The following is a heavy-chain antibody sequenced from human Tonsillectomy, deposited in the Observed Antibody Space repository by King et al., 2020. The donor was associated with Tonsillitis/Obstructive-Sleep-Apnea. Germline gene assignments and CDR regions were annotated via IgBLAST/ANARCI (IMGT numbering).Heavy chain of an antibody. J-gene: IGHJ4*02. V-gene: IGHV2-70*01. CDR2: IDWDDDK. Sequence: TLKESGPALVKPTQTLTLTCTFSGFSLSTRGMCVSWIRQPPGKALEWLALIDWDDDKYYSTSLKTRLTISKDTSKNQVVLTMTNMDPVDTATYYCARYQWERRYFDYWGQGTLGTVSS. CDR3: ARYQWERRYFDY. D-gene: IGHD1-26*01. CDR1: GFSLSTRGMC.